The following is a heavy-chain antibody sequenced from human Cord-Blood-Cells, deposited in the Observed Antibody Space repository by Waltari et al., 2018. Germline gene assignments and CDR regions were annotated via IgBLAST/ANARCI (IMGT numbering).Heavy chain of an antibody. D-gene: IGHD1-26*01. V-gene: IGHV4-34*01. CDR3: ARGSDDFGRWFDP. Sequence: QVQLQQWGAGLLKPSATLSLRCAVYGGPFSGYYCTWIRQPPGKGQGRSGEINHSGSTNYTPSPKGRVTISVDTSKNQFSLKLSSVTAADTAVYYCARGSDDFGRWFDPWGQGTLVTVSS. CDR2: INHSGST. J-gene: IGHJ5*02. CDR1: GGPFSGYY.